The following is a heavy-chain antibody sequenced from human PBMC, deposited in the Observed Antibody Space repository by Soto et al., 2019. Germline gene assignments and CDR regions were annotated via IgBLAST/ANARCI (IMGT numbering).Heavy chain of an antibody. CDR1: GFTFSSYA. CDR3: TTDSYTTIIIVRFDY. V-gene: IGHV3-23*01. CDR2: ISGSGGST. Sequence: GGSLRLSCAASGFTFSSYAMSWVRQAPGKGLEWVSAISGSGGSTYYADSVKGRFTISRDNSKNTLYLQMNSLRAEDTAVYYCTTDSYTTIIIVRFDYWGHGTLVTVSS. J-gene: IGHJ4*01. D-gene: IGHD3-22*01.